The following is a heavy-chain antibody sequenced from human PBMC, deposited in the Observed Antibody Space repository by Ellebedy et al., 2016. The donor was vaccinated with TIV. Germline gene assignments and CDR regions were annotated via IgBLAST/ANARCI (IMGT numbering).Heavy chain of an antibody. CDR1: GFTFTNYV. D-gene: IGHD2-15*01. Sequence: AASVKVSCKTFGFTFTNYVFSWVRQAPGEGLEYMGWVTANNVNTNYVPKFEGRITMTTDPSTATVYMELRSLTSDDTAIYYCARDSVAPCDHWGQGTPVSVSS. V-gene: IGHV1-18*04. J-gene: IGHJ4*02. CDR3: ARDSVAPCDH. CDR2: VTANNVNT.